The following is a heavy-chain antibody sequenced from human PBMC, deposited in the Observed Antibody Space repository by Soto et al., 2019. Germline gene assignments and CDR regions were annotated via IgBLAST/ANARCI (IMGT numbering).Heavy chain of an antibody. J-gene: IGHJ3*02. CDR3: ATAANLYTPDIVVVAPSPAFDI. Sequence: ASVKVSCKVSGYTLTELSMHWVRQAPGKGLEWMGGFDPEDGETIYAQKFQGRVTMTEDTSTDTAYMELSSLRSEDTAVYYCATAANLYTPDIVVVAPSPAFDIWGQGTKVTVSS. CDR2: FDPEDGET. D-gene: IGHD2-15*01. CDR1: GYTLTELS. V-gene: IGHV1-24*01.